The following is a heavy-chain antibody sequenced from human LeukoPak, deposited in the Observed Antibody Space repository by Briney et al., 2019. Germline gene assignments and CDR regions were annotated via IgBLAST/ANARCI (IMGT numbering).Heavy chain of an antibody. V-gene: IGHV1-18*01. CDR1: GYTFTSYG. CDR3: ARAGEVLRYFDWLPLSYYYGMDV. J-gene: IGHJ6*02. Sequence: GASVKVSCKASGYTFTSYGISWVRQAPGQGLEWMGWISAYNGNTNYAQKLQGRVTMTTGTSTSTAYMELRSLRSDDTAVYYCARAGEVLRYFDWLPLSYYYGMDVWGQGTTVTVSS. D-gene: IGHD3-9*01. CDR2: ISAYNGNT.